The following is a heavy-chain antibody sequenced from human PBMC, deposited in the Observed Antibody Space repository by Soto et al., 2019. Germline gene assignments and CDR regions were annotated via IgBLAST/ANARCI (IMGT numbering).Heavy chain of an antibody. V-gene: IGHV4-31*03. CDR2: IYYSGST. CDR1: GGSISSGGYY. Sequence: KASETLSLTCTVSGGSISSGGYYWSWIRQHPGKGLEWIGYIYYSGSTYYNPSLKSRVTITVDTSKNQFSLKQSSVAAADTAVYYCARDRRLGTQRGSDWFDPWGQGTLVTVSS. D-gene: IGHD1-7*01. CDR3: ARDRRLGTQRGSDWFDP. J-gene: IGHJ5*02.